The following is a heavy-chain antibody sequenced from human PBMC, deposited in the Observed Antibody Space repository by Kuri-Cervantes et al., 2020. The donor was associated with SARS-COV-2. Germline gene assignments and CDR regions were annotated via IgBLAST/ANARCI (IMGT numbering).Heavy chain of an antibody. D-gene: IGHD2-2*02. Sequence: SATVSCKPSGYTFTSYGISWVRQAPGQGLEWMGRIIPILGIANYAQKFQGRVTITADKSTSTAYMELSSLRSEDTAVYYCARDEGDIVVVPAAIANPNWFDPWGQGTLVTVSS. CDR2: IIPILGIA. CDR1: GYTFTSYG. V-gene: IGHV1-69*04. CDR3: ARDEGDIVVVPAAIANPNWFDP. J-gene: IGHJ5*02.